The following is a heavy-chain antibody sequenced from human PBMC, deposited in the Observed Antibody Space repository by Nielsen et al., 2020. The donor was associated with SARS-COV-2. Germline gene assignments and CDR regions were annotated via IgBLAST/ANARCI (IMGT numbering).Heavy chain of an antibody. CDR2: IYPTDSQI. CDR1: GYTFANYW. Sequence: GESLKISCKASGYTFANYWIGWVRQTPEKGLEWMAIIYPTDSQIRYNPAFQGQVIISADKSTSTAYLQWSSLRASDTAMYYCARHGRDGYNYGEHWGQGTLVTSPQ. V-gene: IGHV5-51*01. J-gene: IGHJ4*02. D-gene: IGHD5-24*01. CDR3: ARHGRDGYNYGEH.